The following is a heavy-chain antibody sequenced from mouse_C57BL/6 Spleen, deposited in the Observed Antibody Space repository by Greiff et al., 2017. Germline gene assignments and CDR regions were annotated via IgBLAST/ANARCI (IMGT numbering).Heavy chain of an antibody. D-gene: IGHD4-1*02. V-gene: IGHV1-64*01. CDR1: GYTFTSYW. J-gene: IGHJ1*03. CDR2: IHPNSGST. CDR3: ARYINWDRYFDV. Sequence: QVHVKQPGAELVKPGASVKLSCKASGYTFTSYWMHWVKQRPGQGLEWIGMIHPNSGSTNYNEKFKSKATLTVDKSSSTAYMQLSSLTSEDSAVYYCARYINWDRYFDVWGTGTTVTVSS.